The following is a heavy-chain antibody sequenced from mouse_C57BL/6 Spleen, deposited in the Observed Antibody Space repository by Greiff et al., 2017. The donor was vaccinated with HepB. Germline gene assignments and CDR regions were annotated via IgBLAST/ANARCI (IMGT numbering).Heavy chain of an antibody. Sequence: VQLQQSGAELAKPGASVKLSCKASGYTFTSYWMHWVKQRPGQGLEWIGYINPSSGYTKYNQKFKDKATLTADKSYCTAYMQLSSLTYEDSSVYYCASLSGYPWFAYWGQGTLVTVSA. J-gene: IGHJ3*01. CDR1: GYTFTSYW. V-gene: IGHV1-7*01. D-gene: IGHD2-2*01. CDR2: INPSSGYT. CDR3: ASLSGYPWFAY.